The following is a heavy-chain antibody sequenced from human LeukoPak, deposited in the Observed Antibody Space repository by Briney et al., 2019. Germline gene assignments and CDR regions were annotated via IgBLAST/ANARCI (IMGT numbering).Heavy chain of an antibody. D-gene: IGHD6-13*01. CDR1: GFTFSTYS. CDR3: ARNRVYAFDI. Sequence: PGGSLRLSCTASGFTFSTYSMNWIRQAPGKGLEWISYISDRSSIVSYADSVKGRITISRDNARNSLYLQMNSLRGEDTAVYYCARNRVYAFDIWGQGTMVTVSS. CDR2: ISDRSSIV. J-gene: IGHJ3*02. V-gene: IGHV3-48*01.